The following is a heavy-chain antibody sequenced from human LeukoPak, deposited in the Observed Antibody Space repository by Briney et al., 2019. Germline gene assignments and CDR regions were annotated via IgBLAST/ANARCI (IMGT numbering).Heavy chain of an antibody. Sequence: GGSLRLSCAASGFTFSSYWMHWVRQAPGKGLVWVSRINSDGSSTSYADSVKGRFTISRDNAKNTLYLQMNSLRAKDTAVYYCARDTRKFWSRAPSRPFDYWGQGTLVTVSS. CDR2: INSDGSST. CDR3: ARDTRKFWSRAPSRPFDY. D-gene: IGHD3-3*01. J-gene: IGHJ4*02. V-gene: IGHV3-74*01. CDR1: GFTFSSYW.